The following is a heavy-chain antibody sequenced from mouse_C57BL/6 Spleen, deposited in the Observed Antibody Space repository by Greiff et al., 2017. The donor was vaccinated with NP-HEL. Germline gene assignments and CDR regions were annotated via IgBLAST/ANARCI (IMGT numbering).Heavy chain of an antibody. Sequence: QVQLQQSGAELARPGASVKLSCKASGYTFTSYGISWVKQRTGPGLEWIGEIYPRSGNTYYNEKFKGKATLTADKSSSTAYMELRSLTSEDSAVYFCARRGDWGYYGSSYDYAMDYWGQGTSVTVSS. J-gene: IGHJ4*01. CDR2: IYPRSGNT. D-gene: IGHD1-1*01. CDR1: GYTFTSYG. CDR3: ARRGDWGYYGSSYDYAMDY. V-gene: IGHV1-81*01.